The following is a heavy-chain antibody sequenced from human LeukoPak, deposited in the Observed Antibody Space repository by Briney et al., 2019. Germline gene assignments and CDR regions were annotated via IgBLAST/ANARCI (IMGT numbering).Heavy chain of an antibody. V-gene: IGHV4-4*07. Sequence: SETLSLTCTVSGGSISSYYWSWIRQPAGKGLELIGRIYTSGSTNYNPPLKSRVTMSVDTSKNQFSLKLSSVTAADTAVYYCARLYDYVWGSYRHNWFDPWGQGTLVTVSS. CDR2: IYTSGST. CDR3: ARLYDYVWGSYRHNWFDP. CDR1: GGSISSYY. D-gene: IGHD3-16*02. J-gene: IGHJ5*02.